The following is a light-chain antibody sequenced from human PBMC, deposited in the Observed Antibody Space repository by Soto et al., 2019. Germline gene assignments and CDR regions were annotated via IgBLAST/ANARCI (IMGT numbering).Light chain of an antibody. V-gene: IGLV1-40*01. CDR3: QSYDSSLSGSV. Sequence: QSVLTQPPSVSGAPGQRVTISCTGSSSNIGAGYDVHWYQQLPGTAPKLLMYGNNNRPSGVPDRFSGSKSGTSASLTGLQAEDEADYYCQSYDSSLSGSVFGGGTKVTVL. J-gene: IGLJ2*01. CDR2: GNN. CDR1: SSNIGAGYD.